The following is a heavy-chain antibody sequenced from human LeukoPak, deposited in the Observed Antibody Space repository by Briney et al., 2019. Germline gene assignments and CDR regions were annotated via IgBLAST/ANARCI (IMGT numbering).Heavy chain of an antibody. D-gene: IGHD6-6*01. CDR3: ARHEAVYSSSSPLGY. J-gene: IGHJ4*02. CDR2: IYPGDSDT. V-gene: IGHV5-51*01. CDR1: GYSFTSYW. Sequence: GESLKISCKGSGYSFTSYWIGWVRQMPGKGLEWMGIIYPGDSDTRYSPSFQGQVTVSADKSISTAYLQWSSLKASDTAMYYCARHEAVYSSSSPLGYWGQGTLVTVSS.